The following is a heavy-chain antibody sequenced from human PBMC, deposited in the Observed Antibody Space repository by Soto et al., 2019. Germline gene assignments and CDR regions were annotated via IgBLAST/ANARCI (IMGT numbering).Heavy chain of an antibody. D-gene: IGHD1-26*01. CDR2: ISPHNGNT. J-gene: IGHJ4*02. Sequence: ASVKVSCKASGYTFTTYGISWVRQAPGQGLEWMGWISPHNGNTNYAQRFQGRVTMTTETSTSTAHMELRSLRSDDTAVYYCARDLVGATPFDYWGQGTLVTVSS. CDR3: ARDLVGATPFDY. V-gene: IGHV1-18*01. CDR1: GYTFTTYG.